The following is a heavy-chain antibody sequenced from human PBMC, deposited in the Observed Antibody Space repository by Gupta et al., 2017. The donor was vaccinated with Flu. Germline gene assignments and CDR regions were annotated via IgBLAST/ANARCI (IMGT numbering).Heavy chain of an antibody. CDR1: TFETAW. J-gene: IGHJ4*02. CDR2: IYNGDGGGIR. D-gene: IGHD3-10*01. Sequence: TFETAWVTWVRQAPGKGLEWVGRIYNGDGGGIRDYAAPVKGRFTISRDVSSNTVYLQMNSLTTEDTAMYYCTKYDRGCGEYWGQGTLVTVSS. V-gene: IGHV3-15*01. CDR3: TKYDRGCGEY.